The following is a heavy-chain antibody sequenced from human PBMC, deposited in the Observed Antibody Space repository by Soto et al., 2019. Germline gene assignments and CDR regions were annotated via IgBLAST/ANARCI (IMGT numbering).Heavy chain of an antibody. V-gene: IGHV3-11*04. J-gene: IGHJ6*02. Sequence: AGGSLRLSCAASGFTFSDYYMNWIRQAPGKGLEWVSYISSSGSIIYNADSVKGRFTISRDNARNSLYLQMNSLRVEDTAVYYCARPPVKGIHVWGQGTTVTVSS. CDR2: ISSSGSII. CDR1: GFTFSDYY. CDR3: ARPPVKGIHV. D-gene: IGHD4-17*01.